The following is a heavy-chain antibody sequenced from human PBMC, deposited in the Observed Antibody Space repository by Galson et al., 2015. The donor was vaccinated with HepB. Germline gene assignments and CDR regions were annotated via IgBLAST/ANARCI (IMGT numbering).Heavy chain of an antibody. CDR2: ISYDGSNK. V-gene: IGHV3-30*04. CDR1: GFTFSSYA. D-gene: IGHD5-12*01. CDR3: ARTLWIVATSNPPRYYYYGMDV. J-gene: IGHJ6*02. Sequence: SLRLSCAASGFTFSSYAMHWVRQAPGKGLEWVAVISYDGSNKYYADSVKGRFTISRDNSKNTLYLQMNSLRAEDTAVYYCARTLWIVATSNPPRYYYYGMDVWGQGTTVTVSS.